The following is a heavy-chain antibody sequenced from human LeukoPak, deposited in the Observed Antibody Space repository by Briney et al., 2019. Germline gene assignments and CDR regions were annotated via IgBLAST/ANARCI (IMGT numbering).Heavy chain of an antibody. D-gene: IGHD3-22*01. CDR1: GYTFTSYG. CDR2: ISAYNSNT. CDR3: ARDIPEYCYDSSGYYYFDY. V-gene: IGHV1-18*01. J-gene: IGHJ4*02. Sequence: AAVKVSCKASGYTFTSYGISWVRQAPGQGLEWMGCISAYNSNTNYAQKLQGRVTMTTDTSTSTAYMELRSLRSDDTAVYYCARDIPEYCYDSSGYYYFDYWGQGTLVTVSS.